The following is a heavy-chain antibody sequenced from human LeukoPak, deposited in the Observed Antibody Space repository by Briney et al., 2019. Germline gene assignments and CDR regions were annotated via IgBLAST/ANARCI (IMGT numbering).Heavy chain of an antibody. CDR2: ISGSGGST. J-gene: IGHJ4*02. CDR1: GFTFSSYT. Sequence: GGSLRLSCAASGFTFSSYTMSWVRQAPGKGLEWVSVISGSGGSTYYADSVKGRFTISRDNSKNTLSLQMHSLRAEDTAVYYCAKDRGHYYTYDYWGQGTLVTVSS. D-gene: IGHD3-22*01. V-gene: IGHV3-23*01. CDR3: AKDRGHYYTYDY.